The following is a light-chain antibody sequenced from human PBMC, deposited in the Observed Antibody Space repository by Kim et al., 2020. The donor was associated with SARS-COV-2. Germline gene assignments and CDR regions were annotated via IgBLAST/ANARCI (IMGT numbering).Light chain of an antibody. J-gene: IGKJ5*01. Sequence: EIVLTQSPGTLSLSPGERATLSCRASQSVSSSYLAWYQQKPGQAPMLLIYGASSRATGVPDRFSGSGSGTDFTLTIRRLEHEDFAEYYCQHYGSSPITFGQGTRLEIK. CDR1: QSVSSSY. V-gene: IGKV3-20*01. CDR2: GAS. CDR3: QHYGSSPIT.